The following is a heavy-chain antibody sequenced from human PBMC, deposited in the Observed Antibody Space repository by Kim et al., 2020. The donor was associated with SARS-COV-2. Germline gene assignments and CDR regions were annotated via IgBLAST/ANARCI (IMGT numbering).Heavy chain of an antibody. D-gene: IGHD5-18*01. J-gene: IGHJ4*02. V-gene: IGHV3-74*01. Sequence: SYADSVKGRFTISRDNAKNTLYLQMNSLRAEDTAVYYCAREGNTAMGFDYWGQGTLVTVSS. CDR3: AREGNTAMGFDY.